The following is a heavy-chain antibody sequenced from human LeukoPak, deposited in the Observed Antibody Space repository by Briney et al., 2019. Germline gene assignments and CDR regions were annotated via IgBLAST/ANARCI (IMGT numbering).Heavy chain of an antibody. CDR3: ALTSGSYYYDAFDI. D-gene: IGHD3-10*01. CDR1: GYTFTSYD. V-gene: IGHV1-8*01. J-gene: IGHJ3*02. Sequence: GASVKVSCKASGYTFTSYDINWVRQATGQGLEWMGWMNPNSGNTGYAQKFQGRVTMTRNTSISTAYMELSSLRSEDTAVYYCALTSGSYYYDAFDIWGQGTMVTVSS. CDR2: MNPNSGNT.